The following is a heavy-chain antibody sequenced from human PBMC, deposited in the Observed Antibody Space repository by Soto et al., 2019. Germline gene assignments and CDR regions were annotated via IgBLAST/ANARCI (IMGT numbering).Heavy chain of an antibody. CDR3: AGHRKTAMVFES. CDR2: IYYSGGT. V-gene: IGHV4-59*08. CDR1: GDSSSSDY. Sequence: QAQLQESGPGLVKPSETLSLTCSVSGDSSSSDYWSWIRQPPGKGLEWIGYIYYSGGTYYNPSLTSRVTISMDRSKRQVSLKLTSVSAADPAVYHCAGHRKTAMVFESWGQGTLVAVSS. D-gene: IGHD5-18*01. J-gene: IGHJ4*02.